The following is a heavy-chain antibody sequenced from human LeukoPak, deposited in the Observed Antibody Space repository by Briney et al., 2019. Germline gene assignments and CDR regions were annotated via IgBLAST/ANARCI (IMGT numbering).Heavy chain of an antibody. Sequence: PGGSLRLSCAASGFTFSSYVMHWVRPAPREGLGRVAFIRYNGSNKYYEDSVKGRITISRDNSKNTLYLQMSSLRAEDTAVYYCAKDSAPRGFRIGDYWGQGTLVTVSS. J-gene: IGHJ4*02. CDR2: IRYNGSNK. D-gene: IGHD3-10*01. CDR1: GFTFSSYV. CDR3: AKDSAPRGFRIGDY. V-gene: IGHV3-30*02.